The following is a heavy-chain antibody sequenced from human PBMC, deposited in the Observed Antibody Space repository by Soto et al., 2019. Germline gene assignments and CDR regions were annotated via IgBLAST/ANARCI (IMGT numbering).Heavy chain of an antibody. J-gene: IGHJ4*02. Sequence: GGSLRLSCAMSGFTLSKAWMSWVRQAPGKGLEWVGRIKTKTDGGTTDYAAPVKGRFTTSRDDSENTQYLQMNSLETGDTAVYYCTTDLEAAAGPIYWGQGTLVTVSS. CDR2: IKTKTDGGTT. CDR1: GFTLSKAW. D-gene: IGHD6-25*01. CDR3: TTDLEAAAGPIY. V-gene: IGHV3-15*01.